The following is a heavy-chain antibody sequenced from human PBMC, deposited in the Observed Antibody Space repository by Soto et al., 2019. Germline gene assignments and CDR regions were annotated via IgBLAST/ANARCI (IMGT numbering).Heavy chain of an antibody. CDR3: ARAKLRLFRPRHYAD. Sequence: PGGSLRLSCAASGFTVSSNYMSWVRQAPGKGLEWVSVIYSGGSTYYADSVKGRFTISRDNSKNTLYLQMNSLRAEDTAVYYCARAKLRLFRPRHYADWGQGTLVTVSS. CDR2: IYSGGST. CDR1: GFTVSSNY. J-gene: IGHJ4*02. D-gene: IGHD3-16*01. V-gene: IGHV3-53*01.